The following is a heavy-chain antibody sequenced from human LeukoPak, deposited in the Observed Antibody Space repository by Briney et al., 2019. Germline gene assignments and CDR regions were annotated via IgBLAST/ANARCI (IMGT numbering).Heavy chain of an antibody. CDR1: GFTFSSYA. V-gene: IGHV3-30*04. D-gene: IGHD6-6*01. CDR3: AKSRSSGINDAFDI. Sequence: PGGSLRLSCAASGFTFSSYAMHWVRQAPGKGLGWVAVISYDGSNKYYADSVKGRFTISRDNSKNTLYLQMNSLRAEDTALYYCAKSRSSGINDAFDIWGQGTMVTVSS. J-gene: IGHJ3*02. CDR2: ISYDGSNK.